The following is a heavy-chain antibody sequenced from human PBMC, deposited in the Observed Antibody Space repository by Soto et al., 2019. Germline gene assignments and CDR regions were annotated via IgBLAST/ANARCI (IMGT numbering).Heavy chain of an antibody. D-gene: IGHD3-22*01. CDR1: GGTFSSYA. CDR2: IIPIFGTA. Sequence: QVQLVQSGAEVKKPGSSVKVSCKASGGTFSSYAISWVRQAPGQGLEWMGGIIPIFGTANYAQKFQGRVTITADKSTSTAYMELSSLRSEDTAVYYCARDSYYDRTGYYYVMDVWGQGTTVTVSS. CDR3: ARDSYYDRTGYYYVMDV. V-gene: IGHV1-69*06. J-gene: IGHJ6*02.